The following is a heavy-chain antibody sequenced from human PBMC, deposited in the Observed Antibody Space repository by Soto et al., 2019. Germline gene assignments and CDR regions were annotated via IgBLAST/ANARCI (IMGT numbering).Heavy chain of an antibody. Sequence: PSETLSLTCTVSGGSISSSSYYWGWIRQPPGKGLEWIGSIYYSGSTYYNPSLKSRVTISVDTSKNQFSLKLSSVTAADTAVYYCARHRGRGGTSYYYYGMDVWGQGTTVTVYS. CDR1: GGSISSSSYY. J-gene: IGHJ6*02. V-gene: IGHV4-39*01. CDR3: ARHRGRGGTSYYYYGMDV. CDR2: IYYSGST. D-gene: IGHD3-10*01.